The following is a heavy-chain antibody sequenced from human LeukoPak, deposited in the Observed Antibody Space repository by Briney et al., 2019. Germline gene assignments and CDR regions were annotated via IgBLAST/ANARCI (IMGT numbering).Heavy chain of an antibody. J-gene: IGHJ4*02. CDR3: ARDPHYFGSGSYYYDY. Sequence: GGSLRLSCAASVFTFSSCGMHWVRQAPGKGLEGVAIIWYDGSNKYYADSVKGRFTISRDNSKNTLYLQMNSLRAEDTAVYYCARDPHYFGSGSYYYDYWGQGTLVTVSS. V-gene: IGHV3-33*01. CDR2: IWYDGSNK. CDR1: VFTFSSCG. D-gene: IGHD3-10*01.